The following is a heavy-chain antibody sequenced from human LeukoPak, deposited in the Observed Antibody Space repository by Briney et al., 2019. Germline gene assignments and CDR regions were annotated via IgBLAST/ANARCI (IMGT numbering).Heavy chain of an antibody. CDR1: GFTFSSYG. Sequence: GGSLRLSCAASGFTFSSYGMHWVRQAPGKGLEWVAFIRYDGSNKYYADSVKGRFTISRDNSKNTLYLQMNSLRAEDTAVYHCAKAKDYDFWSGWYYFDYWGQGTLVTVSS. CDR3: AKAKDYDFWSGWYYFDY. V-gene: IGHV3-30*02. CDR2: IRYDGSNK. J-gene: IGHJ4*02. D-gene: IGHD3-3*01.